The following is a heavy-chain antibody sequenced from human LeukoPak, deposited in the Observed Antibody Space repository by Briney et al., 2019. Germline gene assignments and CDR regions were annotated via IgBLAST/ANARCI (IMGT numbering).Heavy chain of an antibody. CDR3: ARDAMSRTADY. V-gene: IGHV3-7*01. Sequence: GGSLRLSCAASGFTFSSYWMSWVRQAPGKGLEWVGNIKQDGSETYFVDSVKGRFTISRDNAKNSLYLQMNNLRAEDAAVYYCARDAMSRTADYWGQGTLVTVSS. D-gene: IGHD2-2*01. J-gene: IGHJ4*02. CDR2: IKQDGSET. CDR1: GFTFSSYW.